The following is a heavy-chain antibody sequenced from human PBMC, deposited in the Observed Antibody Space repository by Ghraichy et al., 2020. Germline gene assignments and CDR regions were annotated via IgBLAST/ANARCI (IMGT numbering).Heavy chain of an antibody. Sequence: GESLNISCSASGFTFSSYTMDWVRQSPGKGLEFVSAITSDGGSAFYADSLKGRFTISRDNSKSTLFLQMNSLRAEDTAVFYCVKTVGATFYYYMDVWGKGTTVTVSS. V-gene: IGHV3-64D*09. CDR1: GFTFSSYT. D-gene: IGHD1-26*01. J-gene: IGHJ6*03. CDR3: VKTVGATFYYYMDV. CDR2: ITSDGGSA.